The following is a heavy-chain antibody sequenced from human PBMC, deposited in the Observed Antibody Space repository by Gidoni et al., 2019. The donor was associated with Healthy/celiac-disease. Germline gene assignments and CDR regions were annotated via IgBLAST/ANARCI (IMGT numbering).Heavy chain of an antibody. CDR3: ARGEYYYDSSRFDI. CDR2: IYYSGST. Sequence: QVQLQESGPGLVKPSETLSLTCTVAGGSISSYYWSWIRQPPGQGLEWLGYIYYSGSTNYNPSLKRRVTISVDTSKNQFSLKLSSVTAADTAVYYCARGEYYYDSSRFDIWGQGTMVTVSS. J-gene: IGHJ3*02. CDR1: GGSISSYY. V-gene: IGHV4-59*01. D-gene: IGHD3-22*01.